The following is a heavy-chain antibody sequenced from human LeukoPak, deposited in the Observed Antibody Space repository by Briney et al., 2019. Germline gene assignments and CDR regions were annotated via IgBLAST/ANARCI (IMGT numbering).Heavy chain of an antibody. J-gene: IGHJ6*03. CDR3: ARGAVAGLGHYYYYMDV. CDR2: MNPNSGNT. CDR1: GYTFTSYD. V-gene: IGHV1-8*01. Sequence: GASVKVSCKASGYTFTSYDINWVRQATGQGLEWIGWMNPNSGNTGCAQKFQGRVTMTRNTSISTAYMELSSLRSEDTAVYYCARGAVAGLGHYYYYMDVWGKGTTVTVSS. D-gene: IGHD6-19*01.